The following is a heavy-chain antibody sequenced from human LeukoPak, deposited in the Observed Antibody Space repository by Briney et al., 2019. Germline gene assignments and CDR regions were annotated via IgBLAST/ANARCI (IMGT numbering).Heavy chain of an antibody. V-gene: IGHV4-59*01. J-gene: IGHJ5*02. CDR1: GGSISSYY. CDR2: IFYSGST. CDR3: AREWWFQKMNWFDP. D-gene: IGHD2-15*01. Sequence: PSETLSLTCTVPGGSISSYYWSWIRQPPGKGLEWIGYIFYSGSTNYNPSLKSRVTISVDTSKNQFSLKLSSVTAADTAVYYCAREWWFQKMNWFDPWGQGTLVTVSS.